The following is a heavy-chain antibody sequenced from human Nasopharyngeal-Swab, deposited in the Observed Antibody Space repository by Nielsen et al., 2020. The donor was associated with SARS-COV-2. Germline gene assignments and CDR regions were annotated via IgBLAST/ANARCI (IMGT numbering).Heavy chain of an antibody. J-gene: IGHJ4*02. CDR2: ISEGGSII. D-gene: IGHD2-2*01. CDR3: ASQLGHPDS. V-gene: IGHV3-74*01. CDR1: GFTFSSHW. Sequence: GESLKISCAASGFTFSSHWMHWVRQAPGKGLVWVSRISEGGSIITYADSVKGRFTISRDNAKNTLFLQMHSLRADDTAIYYCASQLGHPDSWGQGTLVTVSS.